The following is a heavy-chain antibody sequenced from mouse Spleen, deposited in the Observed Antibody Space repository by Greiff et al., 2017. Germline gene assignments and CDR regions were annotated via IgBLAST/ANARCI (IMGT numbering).Heavy chain of an antibody. J-gene: IGHJ2*01. Sequence: VQLQQSGAELVRPGASVKLSCTASGFNIKDYYMHWVKQRPEQGLEWIGRIDPEDGDTEYAPKLQGKATMTADTSSNTAYLQLSSLTSEDTAVYYCTLYGSSYFDYWGQGTTLTVSS. V-gene: IGHV14-1*01. CDR3: TLYGSSYFDY. D-gene: IGHD1-1*01. CDR1: GFNIKDYY. CDR2: IDPEDGDT.